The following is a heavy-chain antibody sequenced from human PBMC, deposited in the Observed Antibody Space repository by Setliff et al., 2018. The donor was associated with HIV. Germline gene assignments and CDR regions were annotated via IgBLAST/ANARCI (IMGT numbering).Heavy chain of an antibody. CDR1: GGTFSSYA. CDR2: FDPEKGET. V-gene: IGHV1-69*10. D-gene: IGHD2-2*01. CDR3: ARDRCNSVACYLNNWFDP. Sequence: SVKVSCKASGGTFSSYAISWVRQAPGKGLEWMGGFDPEKGETVYAQKFQDRVTITRDTSADTVYMELSSLRSEDTAVYYCARDRCNSVACYLNNWFDPWGQGTLVTVSS. J-gene: IGHJ5*02.